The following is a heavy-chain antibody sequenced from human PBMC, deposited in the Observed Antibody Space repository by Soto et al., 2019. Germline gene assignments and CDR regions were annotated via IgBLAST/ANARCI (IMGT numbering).Heavy chain of an antibody. CDR2: VNPNSGGA. V-gene: IGHV1-2*02. CDR3: AREASAVLAVDY. Sequence: ASVKVSCKASGYIFTAYSMHWVRQAPGQGLEWMGWVNPNSGGAIYAQKFQGRVTMTMDTSITTAYMELSSLRSDDTAVYYCAREASAVLAVDYWGQGTLVTVSS. D-gene: IGHD6-13*01. CDR1: GYIFTAYS. J-gene: IGHJ4*02.